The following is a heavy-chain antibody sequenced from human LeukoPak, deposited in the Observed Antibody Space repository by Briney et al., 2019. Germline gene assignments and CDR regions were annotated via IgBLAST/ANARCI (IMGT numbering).Heavy chain of an antibody. Sequence: GGSLRLSCAASGFTFSSYTMNWVRQAPAKGLEWVSSISTTSSYIFYADSVEGRFTISRDNAKNSLYLQMNSLRAEDTAVYYCARGKYYYDGSGYYYCPPDFDYWGQGTLVTVSS. V-gene: IGHV3-21*01. D-gene: IGHD3-22*01. CDR1: GFTFSSYT. CDR2: ISTTSSYI. J-gene: IGHJ4*02. CDR3: ARGKYYYDGSGYYYCPPDFDY.